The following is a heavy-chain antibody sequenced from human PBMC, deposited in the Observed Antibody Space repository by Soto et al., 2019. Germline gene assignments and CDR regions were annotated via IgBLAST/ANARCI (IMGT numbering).Heavy chain of an antibody. CDR1: SGSFSGYY. CDR3: ARGFSSSWYLDY. V-gene: IGHV4-34*01. CDR2: INHSGST. D-gene: IGHD6-13*01. Sequence: QVQLQQWGAGLLKPSETLSLTCAVYSGSFSGYYWSWIRQPPGKGLEWIGEINHSGSTNYNPSLKSRVTISVDTSKHQCSLKLSSVTAADTAVYYCARGFSSSWYLDYWGQGTLVTVSS. J-gene: IGHJ4*02.